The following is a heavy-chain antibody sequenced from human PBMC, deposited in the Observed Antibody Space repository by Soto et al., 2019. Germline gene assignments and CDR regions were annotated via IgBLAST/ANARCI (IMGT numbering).Heavy chain of an antibody. V-gene: IGHV3-74*01. D-gene: IGHD7-27*01. CDR1: GFTFSSYW. J-gene: IGHJ6*02. Sequence: LRLSCAASGFTFSSYWMHWVRQAPGKGLVWVSRINSDGSSTSYADSVKGRFTISRDNAKNTLYLQMNSLRAEDTAVYYCARDLANWVNGGHYYYNGMDVWGQGTTVTVSS. CDR3: ARDLANWVNGGHYYYNGMDV. CDR2: INSDGSST.